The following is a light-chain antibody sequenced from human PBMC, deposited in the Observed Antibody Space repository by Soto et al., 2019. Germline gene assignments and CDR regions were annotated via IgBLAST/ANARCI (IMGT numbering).Light chain of an antibody. CDR2: YDD. Sequence: QSVLTQPPSVSEAPRQRVTISCSGSSSNIGNNAVNWYQQLPGKAPKLLIYYDDLLPSGVSDRFSGSKSGTSASLAISGLQSKDEADYHCAASDDSLNGLVFGGGTKLTVL. CDR3: AASDDSLNGLV. CDR1: SSNIGNNA. V-gene: IGLV1-36*01. J-gene: IGLJ2*01.